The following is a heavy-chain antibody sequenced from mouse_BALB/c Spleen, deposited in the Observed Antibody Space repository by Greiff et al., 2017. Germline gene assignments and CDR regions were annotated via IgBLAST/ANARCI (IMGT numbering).Heavy chain of an antibody. CDR1: GFTFSSFG. D-gene: IGHD1-1*01. CDR3: ARCYYGSSHWYFDV. CDR2: ISSGSSTI. Sequence: EVKLVESGGGLVQPGGSRNLSCAASGFTFSSFGMHWVRQAPEKGLEWVAYISSGSSTIYYADTVKGRFTISRDNPKNTLFLQMTSLRSQDTAMYYCARCYYGSSHWYFDVWGAGTTVTVSS. J-gene: IGHJ1*01. V-gene: IGHV5-17*02.